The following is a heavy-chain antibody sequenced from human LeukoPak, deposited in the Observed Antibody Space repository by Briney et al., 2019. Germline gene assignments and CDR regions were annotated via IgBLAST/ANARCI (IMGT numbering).Heavy chain of an antibody. CDR2: IIPILGIA. V-gene: IGHV1-69*04. D-gene: IGHD3-3*01. Sequence: SVKVSCKASGGTFSSYAISWVRQAPGQGLEWMGRIIPILGIANCAQKFQGRVTITADKSTSTAYMELRSLRSDDTAVYYCARGPAYYDFWSGFIWGQGTLVTVSS. CDR3: ARGPAYYDFWSGFI. J-gene: IGHJ4*02. CDR1: GGTFSSYA.